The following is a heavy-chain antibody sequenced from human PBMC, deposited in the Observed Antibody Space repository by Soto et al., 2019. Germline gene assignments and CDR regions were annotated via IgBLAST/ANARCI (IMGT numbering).Heavy chain of an antibody. Sequence: SETLSLTCTVSGGSISSSPYFWGLIRQPPGKGLEWIGSMYYSGSTNYKTSLKSRVTTSVDTSKKKFSLKLSSVNAAETAVYYCARYRSTSAALGFDYWGQGALVTVSS. CDR3: ARYRSTSAALGFDY. V-gene: IGHV4-39*07. CDR1: GGSISSSPYF. CDR2: MYYSGST. J-gene: IGHJ4*02. D-gene: IGHD2-2*01.